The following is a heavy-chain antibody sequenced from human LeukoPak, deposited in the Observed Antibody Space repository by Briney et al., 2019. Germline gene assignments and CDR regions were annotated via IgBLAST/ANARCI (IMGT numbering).Heavy chain of an antibody. CDR3: ARVSSGWYRDTFDI. J-gene: IGHJ3*02. Sequence: GGSLRLSCAASGFTFSSHWMHWVRQVPGKGLVWVSRINYDGSSAGYADSVKGRFTISRDNAKNTLFLQMNSLRAEDTAVYYCARVSSGWYRDTFDIWGQGTLVTVSS. CDR2: INYDGSSA. V-gene: IGHV3-74*01. D-gene: IGHD6-19*01. CDR1: GFTFSSHW.